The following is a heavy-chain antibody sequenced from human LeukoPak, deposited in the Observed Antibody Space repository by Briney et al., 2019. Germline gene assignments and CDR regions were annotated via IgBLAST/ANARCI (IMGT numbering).Heavy chain of an antibody. Sequence: SETLSLTCAVYGGSFSAYYWIWIRQSPEKGLEWIGEINHSGSNKYNPSLNSRVSISVDMTKNQFYMKLNSVTGADTAIYYCATKDSSSYHYGALDIWGRGTMVTVSS. J-gene: IGHJ3*02. CDR3: ATKDSSSYHYGALDI. CDR1: GGSFSAYY. V-gene: IGHV4-34*01. CDR2: INHSGSN. D-gene: IGHD3-22*01.